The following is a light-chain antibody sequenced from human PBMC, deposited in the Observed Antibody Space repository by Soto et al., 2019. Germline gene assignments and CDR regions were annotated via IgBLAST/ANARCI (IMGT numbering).Light chain of an antibody. CDR3: MQALQTPLYT. J-gene: IGKJ2*01. Sequence: DIVMTQSPLSLPVTPGEPASISCRSSQSLLHRNGYNYLDWYLQRPGQSPQPLIYLGTNRASGVPDRFSGSGSGTDFTLKISRVEAEDVGVYYCMQALQTPLYTFGQGTRLEIK. CDR2: LGT. CDR1: QSLLHRNGYNY. V-gene: IGKV2-28*01.